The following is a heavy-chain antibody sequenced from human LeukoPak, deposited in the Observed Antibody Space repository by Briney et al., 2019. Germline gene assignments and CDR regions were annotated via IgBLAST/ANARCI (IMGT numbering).Heavy chain of an antibody. Sequence: GGSLRLSCAASRFTFSNAWMSWVRQPPGKGLEWVGRIKSKTDGGTTDYAAPVKGRFTISRDDSKNTLYLQMNSLKTEDTAVYYCTPESDFWSGYWGYYFDYWGQGTLVTVSS. V-gene: IGHV3-15*01. D-gene: IGHD3-3*01. CDR2: IKSKTDGGTT. CDR3: TPESDFWSGYWGYYFDY. J-gene: IGHJ4*02. CDR1: RFTFSNAW.